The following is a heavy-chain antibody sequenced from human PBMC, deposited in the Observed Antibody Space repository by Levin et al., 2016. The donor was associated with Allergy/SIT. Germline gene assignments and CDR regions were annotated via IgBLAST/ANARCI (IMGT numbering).Heavy chain of an antibody. D-gene: IGHD2-15*01. V-gene: IGHV3-11*06. Sequence: GGSLRLSCAASGFTFSDYYMTWIRQAPGKGLEWISYISSSGGYTEYTESVKGRFTMSRDNAKNSLYLQMNSLRAEDTAVYYCARDATQYENSGGGYTPAHYGLDVWGQGTTVTVSS. CDR1: GFTFSDYY. J-gene: IGHJ6*02. CDR3: ARDATQYENSGGGYTPAHYGLDV. CDR2: ISSSGGYT.